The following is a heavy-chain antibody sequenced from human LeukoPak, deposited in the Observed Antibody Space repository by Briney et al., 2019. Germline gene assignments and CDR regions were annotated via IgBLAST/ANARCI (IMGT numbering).Heavy chain of an antibody. CDR2: IWNDGSNK. Sequence: PGRSLRLSCAASGISFSDFGMHWVRQAPGKGLEWVAVIWNDGSNKYYVDSVKGRFTISRDNSKNTLFLQMNSLRAEDTAVYFCATGAYSSSWRLTYFDDWGQGTLVTVSS. D-gene: IGHD6-13*01. CDR3: ATGAYSSSWRLTYFDD. J-gene: IGHJ4*02. CDR1: GISFSDFG. V-gene: IGHV3-33*01.